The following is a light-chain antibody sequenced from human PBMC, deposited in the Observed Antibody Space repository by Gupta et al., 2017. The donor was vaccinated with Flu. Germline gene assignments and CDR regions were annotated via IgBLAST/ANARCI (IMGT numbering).Light chain of an antibody. CDR3: HHYGTSPYT. CDR1: ETVNRHH. V-gene: IGKV3-20*01. CDR2: GTS. Sequence: PGERVTLSCRAGETVNRHHLAWYQQKRGQAPRLLMYGTSNRAPGVPDRFSGDGSETDFTLTINRLEPEDSALYYCHHYGTSPYTFGQGSKLEIK. J-gene: IGKJ2*01.